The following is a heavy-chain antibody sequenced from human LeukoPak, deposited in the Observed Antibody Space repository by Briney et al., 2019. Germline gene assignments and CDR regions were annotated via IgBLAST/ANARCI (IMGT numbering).Heavy chain of an antibody. V-gene: IGHV4-4*02. D-gene: IGHD3-16*01. Sequence: KPSGTLSLTCDVSGGSRINAGWRSWVRQPPGKGLEWIGEIFHSGSTKYNPSLESRVTISVDKSNHQFTLEMNSVTAADTAIYYCARDLGYYYGLDIWSRGTTVTVSS. CDR2: IFHSGST. CDR1: GGSRINAGW. J-gene: IGHJ6*02. CDR3: ARDLGYYYGLDI.